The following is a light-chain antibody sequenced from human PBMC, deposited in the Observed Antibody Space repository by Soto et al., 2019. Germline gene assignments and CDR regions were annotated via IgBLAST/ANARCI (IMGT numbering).Light chain of an antibody. CDR2: GAS. CDR1: QSVNSN. Sequence: EIVMTQSPATVSVSPGERATLSCRASQSVNSNLAWYQQKPGQAPRLLMHGASTRATGIPARFSGSGSGTEFTLTISSLQSEDFAVYYCQQYNNWPPKTFGQGTKVDIK. J-gene: IGKJ1*01. CDR3: QQYNNWPPKT. V-gene: IGKV3-15*01.